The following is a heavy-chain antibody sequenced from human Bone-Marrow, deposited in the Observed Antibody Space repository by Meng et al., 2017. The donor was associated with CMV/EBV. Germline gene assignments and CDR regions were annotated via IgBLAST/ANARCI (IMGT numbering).Heavy chain of an antibody. CDR1: GGSFSGYY. CDR2: INHSGST. D-gene: IGHD3-3*01. Sequence: SETLSLTCAVYGGSFSGYYWSWIRQPPGKGLEWIGEINHSGSTNYNPSLKSRVTIAVDTSKNQFSLKLSSVTAADTAVYYCARESRQSFWSGSPYYFDYWGQGTLVTVSS. CDR3: ARESRQSFWSGSPYYFDY. J-gene: IGHJ4*02. V-gene: IGHV4-34*01.